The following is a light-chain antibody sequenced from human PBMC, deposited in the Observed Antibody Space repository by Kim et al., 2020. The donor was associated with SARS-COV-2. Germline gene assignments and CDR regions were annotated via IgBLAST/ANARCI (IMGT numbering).Light chain of an antibody. CDR1: QSVLDSSNHKSD. CDR2: WAS. J-gene: IGKJ2*02. CDR3: QQVYTTPCS. Sequence: RATSSRKSSQSVLDSSNHKSDVVRYQKKPAQPLKLLIQWASTRESGVPDRFSGSGSGTDFTLTTSGLQPEDVAVDYCQQVYTTPCSFGQGTRL. V-gene: IGKV4-1*01.